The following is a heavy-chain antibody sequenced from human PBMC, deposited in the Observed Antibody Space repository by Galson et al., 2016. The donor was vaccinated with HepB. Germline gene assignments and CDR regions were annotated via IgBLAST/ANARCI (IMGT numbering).Heavy chain of an antibody. CDR1: GYSFISHY. V-gene: IGHV1-46*01. J-gene: IGHJ4*02. D-gene: IGHD1-14*01. Sequence: SVKVPCKASGYSFISHYVHWVRQAPGQGLQWMGVINPSDGRTSYAQEFRGRVTMTTDTSTSTVYMDLSSLLSEDTAMYYCVKDAGDFWGQGTLVTVSS. CDR2: INPSDGRT. CDR3: VKDAGDF.